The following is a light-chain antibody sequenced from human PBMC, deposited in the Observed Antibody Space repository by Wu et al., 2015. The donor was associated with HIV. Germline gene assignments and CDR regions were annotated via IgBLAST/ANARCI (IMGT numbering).Light chain of an antibody. CDR1: QSVSSS. CDR2: GAS. CDR3: QQYNNWPLT. Sequence: DIVLTQSPGTLSLSSGERATLSCRASQSVSSSHLAWYQQKPGQAPRLLMYGASTRAAGIPDRFSGSGSGTEFTLTFTSMESEDSAIYFCQQYNNWPLTFGAGTKVEI. V-gene: IGKV3D-15*01. J-gene: IGKJ4*01.